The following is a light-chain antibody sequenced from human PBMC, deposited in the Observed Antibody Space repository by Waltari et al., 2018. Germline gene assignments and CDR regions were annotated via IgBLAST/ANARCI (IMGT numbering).Light chain of an antibody. CDR1: QSVGTY. CDR2: GAS. J-gene: IGKJ4*01. CDR3: QQRRNWPLT. Sequence: EIVLTQSPDILSFSPGERATLSCRASQSVGTYLAWYQQQPGQPPRLLTYGASYRATGITARFSGGGSETDFTLTISSLQPEDFAVYYCQQRRNWPLTFGGGTRVQI. V-gene: IGKV3-11*01.